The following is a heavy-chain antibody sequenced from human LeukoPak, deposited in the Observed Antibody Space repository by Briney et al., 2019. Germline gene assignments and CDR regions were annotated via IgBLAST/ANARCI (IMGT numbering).Heavy chain of an antibody. J-gene: IGHJ4*02. V-gene: IGHV4-34*01. CDR2: INHSGST. CDR3: ARGPPFDY. Sequence: AAPLLLCSAVDGGTISSNYWSWFLQPPPEGLEWIGEINHSGSTNYNPSLKSRVTISVDTSKNQFSLKLSSVTAADTAVYYCARGPPFDYWGQGTLVTVSS. CDR1: GGTISSNY.